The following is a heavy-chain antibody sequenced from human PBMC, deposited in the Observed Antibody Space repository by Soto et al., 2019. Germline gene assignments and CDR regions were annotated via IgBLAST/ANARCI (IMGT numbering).Heavy chain of an antibody. V-gene: IGHV3-74*01. CDR2: INSDGSST. J-gene: IGHJ4*02. Sequence: EVQLVESGGGVVQPGGSLRLSCAASGFTFSSYWMHWVRQAPGKGLVWVSRINSDGSSTSYADSVKGRFTISRDNAKNTLYLQRNSLRAEDTAVYYCARGYSSGRKSYYFDYWGQGTLVTVSS. D-gene: IGHD6-19*01. CDR1: GFTFSSYW. CDR3: ARGYSSGRKSYYFDY.